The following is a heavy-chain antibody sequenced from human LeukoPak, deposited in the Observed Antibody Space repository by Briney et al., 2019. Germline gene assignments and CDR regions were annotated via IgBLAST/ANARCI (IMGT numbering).Heavy chain of an antibody. CDR3: ARDQQRVDYGDYVTH. V-gene: IGHV3-11*01. J-gene: IGHJ4*02. CDR1: GFTFSDYY. CDR2: ISSSGSTI. Sequence: GGSLRLSCAASGFTFSDYYMSWIRQAPGKGLEWVSYISSSGSTIYFADSVKGRFTISRDNAKNSLYLQMNSLRAEDTAVYYCARDQQRVDYGDYVTHWGQGTLVTVSS. D-gene: IGHD4-17*01.